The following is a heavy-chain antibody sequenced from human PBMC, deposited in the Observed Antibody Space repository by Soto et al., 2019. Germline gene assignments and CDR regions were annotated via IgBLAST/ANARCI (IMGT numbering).Heavy chain of an antibody. D-gene: IGHD3-22*01. Sequence: QVQLVESGGAVVQPGRSLSLSCAVSGFTFSSYVMHWVRQAPGTGLEWVAGIAKDGSDKHHSDSVKDRFTISRDNSKSALNLQMNNLRGEDTAVYYCAREDESSGYAGTFHHWGQGTLVTVAS. CDR1: GFTFSSYV. J-gene: IGHJ1*01. CDR3: AREDESSGYAGTFHH. V-gene: IGHV3-30-3*01. CDR2: IAKDGSDK.